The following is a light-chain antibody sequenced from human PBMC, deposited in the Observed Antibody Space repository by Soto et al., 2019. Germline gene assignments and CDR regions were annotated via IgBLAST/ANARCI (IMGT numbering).Light chain of an antibody. J-gene: IGLJ1*01. CDR2: DVS. Sequence: QSVLTQPASVSGSPGQSITISCTGTSSDVGGYNYVSWYQQHPGKAPKLMMYDVSNRPSGVSNRFSGSKSGNTATLTISGLQAEDEAYYYCSSYTSSSTLLYVFGTGTKVTVL. CDR1: SSDVGGYNY. CDR3: SSYTSSSTLLYV. V-gene: IGLV2-14*01.